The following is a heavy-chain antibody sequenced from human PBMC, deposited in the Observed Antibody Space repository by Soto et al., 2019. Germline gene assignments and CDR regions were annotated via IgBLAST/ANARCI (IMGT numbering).Heavy chain of an antibody. J-gene: IGHJ6*02. Sequence: GGSLRLSCAASGFTFSSYGMHWVRQAPGKGLEWVAVIWYDGSNKYYADSVKGRFTISRDNSKNTLYLQMNSLRAEDTAVYYCARDQGMVRGVIWTGYYYGMDVWGQGTTVTVSS. V-gene: IGHV3-33*01. CDR3: ARDQGMVRGVIWTGYYYGMDV. CDR1: GFTFSSYG. CDR2: IWYDGSNK. D-gene: IGHD3-10*01.